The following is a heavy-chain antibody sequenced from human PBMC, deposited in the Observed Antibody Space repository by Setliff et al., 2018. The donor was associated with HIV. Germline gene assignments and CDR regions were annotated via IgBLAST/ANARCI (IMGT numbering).Heavy chain of an antibody. CDR3: ARDLLGATHYFQH. CDR2: TWADGIKK. D-gene: IGHD1-26*01. CDR1: GFTFSFYG. J-gene: IGHJ1*01. V-gene: IGHV3-33*01. Sequence: PGGSLRLSCSTSGFTFSFYGIHWVRQAPGKGLEWVAVTWADGIKKFYAESVKGRFTVSRDNAKNTMYLQMDSLTAEDTAVYYCARDLLGATHYFQHWGQGTLVTVSS.